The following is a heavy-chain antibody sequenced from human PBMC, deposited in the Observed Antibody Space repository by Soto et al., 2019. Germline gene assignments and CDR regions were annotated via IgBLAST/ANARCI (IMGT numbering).Heavy chain of an antibody. V-gene: IGHV3-23*01. CDR1: GFTFSSYA. Sequence: GGSLRLSCAASGFTFSSYAMSWVRQAPGKGLEWVSAISDNGGSKYYADSVKGRFTISRDNSKNTLYLQMNSLRAEDTAVYYCAKGSLDIVVVVAANYYYYYMDVWGKGTTVTVSS. J-gene: IGHJ6*03. CDR2: ISDNGGSK. CDR3: AKGSLDIVVVVAANYYYYYMDV. D-gene: IGHD2-15*01.